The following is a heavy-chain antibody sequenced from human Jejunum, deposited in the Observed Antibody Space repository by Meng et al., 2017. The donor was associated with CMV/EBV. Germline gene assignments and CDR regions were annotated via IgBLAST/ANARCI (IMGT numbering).Heavy chain of an antibody. CDR2: IYYTGSS. CDR1: GSVTSGNYY. Sequence: GSVTSGNYYWNWIRQPPGEGLEWIGWIYYTGSSSYNPSLKSRATITLDTSKNQFSLKVTSVTAADTAVYYCARNVYTYGFDAFDIWGQGTMVTVSS. D-gene: IGHD5-18*01. CDR3: ARNVYTYGFDAFDI. V-gene: IGHV4-61*01. J-gene: IGHJ3*02.